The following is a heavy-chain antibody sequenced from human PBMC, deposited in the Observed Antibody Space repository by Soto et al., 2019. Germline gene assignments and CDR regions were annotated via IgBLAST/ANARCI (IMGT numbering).Heavy chain of an antibody. D-gene: IGHD1-7*01. CDR3: ARDHWNYVGSYYYYGMDV. CDR2: IYYSGST. CDR1: GGSISSYY. V-gene: IGHV4-59*01. J-gene: IGHJ6*02. Sequence: SETLSLTCTVSGGSISSYYWSWIRQPPGKGLEWIGYIYYSGSTNYNPSLKSRVTISVDTSKNLFSLKLSSVTAADTALYYCARDHWNYVGSYYYYGMDVWGQGTTVTVSS.